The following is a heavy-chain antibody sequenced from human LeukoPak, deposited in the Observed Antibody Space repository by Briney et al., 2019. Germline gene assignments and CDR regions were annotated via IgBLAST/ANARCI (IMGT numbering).Heavy chain of an antibody. J-gene: IGHJ5*02. Sequence: PSETLSLTCAVSGYSISSGYYWGWIRQPPGKGLEWIGSIYHSGSTYYNPSLKSRVTISVDTSKNQFSLKLSSVTAADTAVYYCARVTPHYYDSSGLYNWFDPWGQGTLVTVSS. V-gene: IGHV4-38-2*01. CDR2: IYHSGST. D-gene: IGHD3-22*01. CDR3: ARVTPHYYDSSGLYNWFDP. CDR1: GYSISSGYY.